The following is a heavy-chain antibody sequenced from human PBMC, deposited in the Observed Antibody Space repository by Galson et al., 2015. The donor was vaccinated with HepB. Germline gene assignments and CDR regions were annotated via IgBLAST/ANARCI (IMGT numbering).Heavy chain of an antibody. CDR3: AKGSWFDP. Sequence: SLRLSCAASGFTFSSYGMHWVRQAPGKGLEWVAFIRYGGSNKYYADSVKGRFTISRDNSKNTLYLQMNSLRAEDTAVYYCAKGSWFDPWGQGTLVTVSS. J-gene: IGHJ5*02. V-gene: IGHV3-30*02. CDR2: IRYGGSNK. CDR1: GFTFSSYG.